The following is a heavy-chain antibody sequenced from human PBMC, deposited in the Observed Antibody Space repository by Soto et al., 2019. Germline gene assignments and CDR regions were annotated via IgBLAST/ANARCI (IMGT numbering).Heavy chain of an antibody. J-gene: IGHJ6*03. D-gene: IGHD2-2*01. CDR3: ARGRYCSSTSCFRDYMDV. Sequence: GGSQRLSCAASGFTFSSYSMNWVRQAPGKGLEWVSYITSGSSTVYYADSVKGRFTISRDNAKNSLYLQMNSLRAEDTAVYYCARGRYCSSTSCFRDYMDVWGKGTTVTVSS. CDR1: GFTFSSYS. CDR2: ITSGSSTV. V-gene: IGHV3-48*01.